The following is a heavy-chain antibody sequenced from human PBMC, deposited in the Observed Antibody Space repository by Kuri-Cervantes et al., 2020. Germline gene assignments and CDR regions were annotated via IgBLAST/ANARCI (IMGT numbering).Heavy chain of an antibody. Sequence: LRLSCTVSGGSISSGDYYWSWIRQPPGKGLEWIGYIYYSGSTYYNPSLKSRVTISVDTSKNQFSLKLSSVTAADTAVYYCARDDRRNWFDPWGQGTLVTVSS. V-gene: IGHV4-30-4*01. CDR3: ARDDRRNWFDP. D-gene: IGHD3-22*01. CDR2: IYYSGST. CDR1: GGSISSGDYY. J-gene: IGHJ5*02.